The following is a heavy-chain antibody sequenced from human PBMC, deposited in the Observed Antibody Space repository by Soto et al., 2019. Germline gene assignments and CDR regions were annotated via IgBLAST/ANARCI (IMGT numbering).Heavy chain of an antibody. CDR1: GGSFSGYY. CDR2: INHSGST. CDR3: ARERGVLLWFGELSWFDP. V-gene: IGHV4-34*01. J-gene: IGHJ5*02. D-gene: IGHD3-10*01. Sequence: SETLSLTCAVYGGSFSGYYWSWIRQPPGKGLEWIGEINHSGSTNYNPSLKSRVTISVDTSKNQFSLKLSSVTAADTAVYYCARERGVLLWFGELSWFDPWGQGTLVTVSS.